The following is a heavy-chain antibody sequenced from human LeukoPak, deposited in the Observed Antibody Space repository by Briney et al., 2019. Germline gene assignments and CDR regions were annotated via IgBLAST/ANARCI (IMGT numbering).Heavy chain of an antibody. CDR1: GFTFSSYG. Sequence: GGSLRLSCAASGFTFSSYGMHWVRQAPGKGLEWVAFIRYDGSNKYYADSVKGRFTIPRDNSKNTLYLQMNSLRAEDTAVYYCARAGYSKAGDAFDIWGQGTMVTVSS. V-gene: IGHV3-30*02. CDR2: IRYDGSNK. J-gene: IGHJ3*02. D-gene: IGHD6-13*01. CDR3: ARAGYSKAGDAFDI.